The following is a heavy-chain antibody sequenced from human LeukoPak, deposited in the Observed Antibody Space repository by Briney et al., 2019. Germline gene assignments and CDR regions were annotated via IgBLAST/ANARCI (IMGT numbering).Heavy chain of an antibody. CDR1: GDSVSSKSAT. V-gene: IGHV6-1*01. Sequence: SQTLSLTCALSGDSVSSKSATWNWIRQSPSRGLEWLGRTFYRSNWYNDSAVSVKSRISISPDTSKNQFSLQLNSVTPDDTAVYYCARDPRVSSGWQFDCWGQGTLVTVSS. J-gene: IGHJ4*02. CDR3: ARDPRVSSGWQFDC. D-gene: IGHD6-19*01. CDR2: TFYRSNWYN.